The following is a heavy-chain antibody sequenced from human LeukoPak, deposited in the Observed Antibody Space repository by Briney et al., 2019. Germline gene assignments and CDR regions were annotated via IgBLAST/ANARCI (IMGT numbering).Heavy chain of an antibody. CDR3: PSRKRGNFVDY. CDR2: IDPTDSYT. CDR1: RYSFTNYW. D-gene: IGHD1-14*01. Sequence: GESLKISCKGSRYSFTNYWITWVRQMPGKGLEWMGTIDPTDSYTNYSPSFQGHVTISSDKSFTTAYLQWSSLKASDTSMYYCPSRKRGNFVDYWGQGTRSPSPQ. J-gene: IGHJ4*02. V-gene: IGHV5-10-1*01.